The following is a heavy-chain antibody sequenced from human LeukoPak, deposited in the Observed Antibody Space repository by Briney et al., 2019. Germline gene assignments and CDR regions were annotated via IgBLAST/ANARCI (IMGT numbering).Heavy chain of an antibody. Sequence: GGSLRLSCAASGFTFSSYSMNWVRQAPGKGLEWVSSISSISSYIYYADSVKGRFTISRDNAKNSLYLQMNSLRAEDTAVYYCARDRDYDFWSGYCFDYWGQGTLVTVSS. D-gene: IGHD3-3*01. CDR2: ISSISSYI. CDR1: GFTFSSYS. J-gene: IGHJ4*02. V-gene: IGHV3-21*01. CDR3: ARDRDYDFWSGYCFDY.